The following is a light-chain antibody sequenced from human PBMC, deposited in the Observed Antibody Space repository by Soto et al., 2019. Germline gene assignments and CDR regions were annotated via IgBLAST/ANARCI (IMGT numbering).Light chain of an antibody. CDR2: DAS. V-gene: IGKV1-33*01. J-gene: IGKJ5*01. CDR3: QQYDNLPIT. CDR1: QDISNY. Sequence: DIQMTQSPSSLSASVGDRVTITCQASQDISNYLNWYQQKTGKAPELLIYDASNLETGVPSRFSGSGSGTDFTFTISSLQPEDIATYYCQQYDNLPITFGQGTRLEIK.